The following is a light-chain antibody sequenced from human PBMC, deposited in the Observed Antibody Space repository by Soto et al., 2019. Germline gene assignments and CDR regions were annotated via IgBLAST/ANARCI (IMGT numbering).Light chain of an antibody. CDR2: GAS. V-gene: IGKV3-15*01. CDR1: QSTNNY. Sequence: EIVMTQSPATLSVSPGERATLSCRASQSTNNYLAWYQQKPGQAPRLLIDGASTRATGIPARFSGSGSGTEFTLTISSLQSEDFAVYYCQQYNSWPQTFGQGTKVDIK. CDR3: QQYNSWPQT. J-gene: IGKJ1*01.